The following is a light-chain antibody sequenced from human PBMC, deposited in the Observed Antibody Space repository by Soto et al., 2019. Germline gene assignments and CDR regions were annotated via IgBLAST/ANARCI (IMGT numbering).Light chain of an antibody. Sequence: EIVMTQSPATLSVSPGERATLSCRASQSVSSKLAWYQQKPGQAPRLLIYGASTRATGIPARFSGSGSGTEFTLAISSLQSEDFAVYYCQQYNNWPPVTFGGGTKVEIK. CDR2: GAS. CDR3: QQYNNWPPVT. J-gene: IGKJ4*01. V-gene: IGKV3-15*01. CDR1: QSVSSK.